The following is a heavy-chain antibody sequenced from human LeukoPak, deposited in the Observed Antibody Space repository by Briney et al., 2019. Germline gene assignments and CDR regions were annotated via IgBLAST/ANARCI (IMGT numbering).Heavy chain of an antibody. CDR2: ISSSGSTI. Sequence: PGGSLRLSCAASGFTFSSYEMNWVRQAPGKGLEWVSYISSSGSTIYYADSVKGRFTISRDNAKNSLYLQMNSLRAEDTAVYYCARAYGDYEHYWGQGTLVTVSS. J-gene: IGHJ4*02. CDR3: ARAYGDYEHY. CDR1: GFTFSSYE. V-gene: IGHV3-48*03. D-gene: IGHD4-17*01.